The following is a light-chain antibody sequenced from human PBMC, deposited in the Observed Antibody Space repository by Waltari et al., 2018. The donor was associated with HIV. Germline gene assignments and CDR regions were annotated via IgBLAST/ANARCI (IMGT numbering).Light chain of an antibody. V-gene: IGLV1-44*01. Sequence: QSLLPQPPSASGTPGQRVTISCSGSYSNIGSNTVNWHQQLPGSAPRALIYNNDQRPSGVPDRFSGSKAGTLASLAISGLQSEEQGDYYCASWDDKLDGWVFGGGTRLTVL. CDR1: YSNIGSNT. CDR3: ASWDDKLDGWV. CDR2: NND. J-gene: IGLJ3*02.